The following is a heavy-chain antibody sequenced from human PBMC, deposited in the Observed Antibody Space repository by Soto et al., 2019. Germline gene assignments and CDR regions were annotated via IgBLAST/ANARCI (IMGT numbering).Heavy chain of an antibody. D-gene: IGHD3-10*01. J-gene: IGHJ6*02. Sequence: QLQLQESGPGLVKPSETLSLTCTVSGGSISSSSYYWGWIRQPPGKGLEGIGSIYSSGSTYYNPSLKSRVTLSVDTYKNQFSLKLSSVTAADTAVYYCARERGWFGELLLPTYYYGMDVWGQGTTVTVSS. CDR2: IYSSGST. V-gene: IGHV4-39*02. CDR1: GGSISSSSYY. CDR3: ARERGWFGELLLPTYYYGMDV.